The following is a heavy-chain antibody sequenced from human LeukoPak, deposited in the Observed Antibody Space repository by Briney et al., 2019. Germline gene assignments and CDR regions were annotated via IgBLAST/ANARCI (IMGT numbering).Heavy chain of an antibody. CDR1: GFTFSSYS. CDR2: ISSSSSYI. Sequence: GGSLRLSCAASGFTFSSYSMNWVRQAPGKGLEWVSSISSSSSYIYYADSVKGRFTISRDNAKNSLYLQMNSLRAEDTAVYYCARAPGSYFCSSTSCYSVWFDPWGQGTLVTVSS. V-gene: IGHV3-21*01. J-gene: IGHJ5*02. D-gene: IGHD2-2*01. CDR3: ARAPGSYFCSSTSCYSVWFDP.